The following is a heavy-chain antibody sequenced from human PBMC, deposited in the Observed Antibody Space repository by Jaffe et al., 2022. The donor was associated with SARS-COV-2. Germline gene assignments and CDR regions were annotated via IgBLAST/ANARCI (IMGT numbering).Heavy chain of an antibody. V-gene: IGHV3-15*01. CDR2: IKSKTDGGTT. CDR3: TTDAEGGYSN. CDR1: GFTFSDAW. D-gene: IGHD3-16*01. J-gene: IGHJ4*01. Sequence: EVQLVESGGGLVKPGGSLRLSCAASGFTFSDAWMSWVRQAPGKGLEWVGRIKSKTDGGTTAYAAPVKGRFTISRDDSENTLYLQMSSLKAEDTAVYYCTTDAEGGYSNWGHGTLVTVSS.